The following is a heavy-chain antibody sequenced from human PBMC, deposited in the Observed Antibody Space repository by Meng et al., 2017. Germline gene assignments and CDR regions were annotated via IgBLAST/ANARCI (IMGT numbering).Heavy chain of an antibody. D-gene: IGHD3-22*01. J-gene: IGHJ5*02. CDR3: ARALIVVANWFDP. Sequence: QVQLGQSGAEVKKPGASVKVSCKASGYTFTSYAMHWVRQAPGQRLEWMGWINAGNGNTKYSQKFQGRVTITRDTSISTAYMELSRLRSDDTAVYYCARALIVVANWFDPWGQGTLVTVSS. CDR2: INAGNGNT. V-gene: IGHV1-3*01. CDR1: GYTFTSYA.